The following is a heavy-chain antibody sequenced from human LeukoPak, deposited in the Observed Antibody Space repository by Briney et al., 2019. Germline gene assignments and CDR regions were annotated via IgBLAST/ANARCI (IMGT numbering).Heavy chain of an antibody. CDR1: GGTFSSYA. D-gene: IGHD3-10*01. Sequence: ASVKVSCKASGGTFSSYAISWVRQAPGQGLEWMGGIIPIFGTANYAQKFQGRVTITADESTSTAYMELSSLRSEDTAVYYCARDRGETQPFDYWGQGTLVTVSS. J-gene: IGHJ4*02. CDR3: ARDRGETQPFDY. CDR2: IIPIFGTA. V-gene: IGHV1-69*13.